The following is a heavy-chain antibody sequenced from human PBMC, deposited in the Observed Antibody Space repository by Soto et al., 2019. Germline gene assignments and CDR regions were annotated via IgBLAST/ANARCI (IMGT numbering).Heavy chain of an antibody. Sequence: SETLSLTCTVSGGSISGGGYYWSWIRQHPGKGLEWIGYIYYSGSTYYNPSLKSRLTISVDTSKSQFSLKLSSVTAADTAVYYCARQLFSSGLTDYWGQGTLVPVSS. D-gene: IGHD6-19*01. CDR2: IYYSGST. CDR3: ARQLFSSGLTDY. CDR1: GGSISGGGYY. J-gene: IGHJ4*02. V-gene: IGHV4-31*03.